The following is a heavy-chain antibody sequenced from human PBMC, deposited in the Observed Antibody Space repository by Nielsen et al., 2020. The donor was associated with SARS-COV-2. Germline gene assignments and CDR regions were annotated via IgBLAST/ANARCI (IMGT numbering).Heavy chain of an antibody. J-gene: IGHJ4*02. CDR2: ISYDGSNK. V-gene: IGHV3-30*03. CDR1: GFTFSSYG. Sequence: GESLKISCAASGFTFSSYGMHWVRQAPGKGLERVAVISYDGSNKYYADSVKGRFTISRDNSKNTLYLQMNSLRAEDTAVYYCLPYYFDYWGQGTLVTVSS. CDR3: LPYYFDY.